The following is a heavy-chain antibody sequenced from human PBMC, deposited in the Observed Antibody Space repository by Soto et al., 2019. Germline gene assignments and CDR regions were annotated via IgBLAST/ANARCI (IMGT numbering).Heavy chain of an antibody. V-gene: IGHV3-23*01. D-gene: IGHD6-19*01. CDR3: EKTADAVAGTLYGH. Sequence: GGSLRLSCAASGFTFSSYAMGWVRQAPGKGLGWVSAIGGGGGSPYYADSVKGRFSIPRDNSKNTLYLQMNSLRAEDTAVYYCEKTADAVAGTLYGHSAQGTLVTVSA. CDR2: IGGGGGSP. J-gene: IGHJ1*01. CDR1: GFTFSSYA.